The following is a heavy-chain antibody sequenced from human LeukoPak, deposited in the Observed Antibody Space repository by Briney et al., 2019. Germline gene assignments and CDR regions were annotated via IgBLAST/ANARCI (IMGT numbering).Heavy chain of an antibody. CDR1: GYTFTGYY. V-gene: IGHV1-2*02. CDR2: INPNSGGT. J-gene: IGHJ4*02. D-gene: IGHD2-15*01. Sequence: ASVKVSCKASGYTFTGYYMHRVRQAPGQGLEWMGWINPNSGGTNYAQKFQGRVTMTRDTSISTAYMELSRLRSDDTAMYYCARARYCSGGSCMGRDYWGQGTLVTVSS. CDR3: ARARYCSGGSCMGRDY.